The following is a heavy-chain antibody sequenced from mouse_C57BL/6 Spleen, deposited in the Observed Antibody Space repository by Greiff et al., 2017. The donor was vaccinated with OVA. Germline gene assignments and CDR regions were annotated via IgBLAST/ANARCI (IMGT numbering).Heavy chain of an antibody. V-gene: IGHV1-64*01. CDR2: IHPNSGST. D-gene: IGHD3-2*02. CDR1: GYTFTSYW. Sequence: VQLQQPGAELVKPGASVKLSCKASGYTFTSYWMHWVKQRPGQGLEWIGMIHPNSGSTNYNEKFKSKATLTVDKSSSTAYMQLSSLTSEDSAVYYCVRQLRLYAMDYWGQGTSVTVSS. J-gene: IGHJ4*01. CDR3: VRQLRLYAMDY.